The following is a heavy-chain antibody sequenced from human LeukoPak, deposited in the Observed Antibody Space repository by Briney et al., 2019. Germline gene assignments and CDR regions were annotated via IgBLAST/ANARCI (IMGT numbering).Heavy chain of an antibody. CDR1: GFTFTTYW. J-gene: IGHJ4*02. CDR3: AKDFGYSYVS. CDR2: ISYDGSNK. D-gene: IGHD5-18*01. Sequence: GGSLRLSCAASGFTFTTYWMSWVRQAPGKGLEWVAVISYDGSNKYYADSVKGRFTISRDNSKNTLYLQMNSLRAEDTAVYYCAKDFGYSYVSWGQGTLVTVSS. V-gene: IGHV3-30*18.